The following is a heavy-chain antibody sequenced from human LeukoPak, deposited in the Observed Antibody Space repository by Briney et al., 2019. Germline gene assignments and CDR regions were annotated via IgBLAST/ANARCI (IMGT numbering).Heavy chain of an antibody. Sequence: GGSLTLSCAASGFTISSNYMSWVRQAPGKGLEWVAVIYSGGTTYYADSVKGRFTISRDTSKNTLHLQMNSLRAEDTATYYCAREGQYYDTSGYPTWTFDYWGQGTLVTVSS. CDR3: AREGQYYDTSGYPTWTFDY. V-gene: IGHV3-66*02. CDR1: GFTISSNY. D-gene: IGHD3-22*01. CDR2: IYSGGTT. J-gene: IGHJ4*02.